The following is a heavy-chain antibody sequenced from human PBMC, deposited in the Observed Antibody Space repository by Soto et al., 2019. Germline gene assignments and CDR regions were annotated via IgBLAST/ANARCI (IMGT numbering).Heavy chain of an antibody. J-gene: IGHJ4*02. V-gene: IGHV3-7*01. CDR3: ARGAGPFWSDPRGVYYFDY. CDR1: GFTFSSYW. Sequence: HPGGSLRLSCAASGFTFSSYWMSWVRQAPGKGLEWVANIKQDGSEKYYVDSVKGRFTISRDNAKNSLYLQMNSLRAEDTAVYYCARGAGPFWSDPRGVYYFDYWGQGTLVTVSS. D-gene: IGHD3-3*01. CDR2: IKQDGSEK.